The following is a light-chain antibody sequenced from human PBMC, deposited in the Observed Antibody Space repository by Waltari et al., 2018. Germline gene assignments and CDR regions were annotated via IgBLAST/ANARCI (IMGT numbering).Light chain of an antibody. CDR2: GAS. V-gene: IGKV3-15*01. CDR3: QQYNNWPLT. J-gene: IGKJ4*01. CDR1: QSLTSN. Sequence: EVLMTQSPATLSVSPGERATLSCRASQSLTSNLAWYQQSPGQAPRLLIYGASTRATGIPARFSGSGSGTEFTLTVSSLQSEDFAVYYCQQYNNWPLTFGGGTKVEIK.